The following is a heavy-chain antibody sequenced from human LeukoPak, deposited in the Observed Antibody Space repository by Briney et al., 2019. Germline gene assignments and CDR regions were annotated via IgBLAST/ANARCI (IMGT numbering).Heavy chain of an antibody. CDR3: SSRSGGSYYDFDY. D-gene: IGHD1-26*01. J-gene: IGHJ4*02. V-gene: IGHV4-39*01. CDR2: FYYSGST. CDR1: GGSISSFSSY. Sequence: SQTLSLTCTVSGGSISSFSSYWGWIRQPPGKGLEWIGSFYYSGSTYYNPSLKSRVTISVDTSKNQFPLKLSSVTAADTAVYYCSSRSGGSYYDFDYWGQGTLVTVSS.